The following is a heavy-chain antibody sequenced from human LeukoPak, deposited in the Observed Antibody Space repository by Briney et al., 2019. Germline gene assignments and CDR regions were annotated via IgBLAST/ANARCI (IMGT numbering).Heavy chain of an antibody. CDR2: IYYSGST. Sequence: SETLSLTCTVSGGSISSYYWSWIRQPPGKGLEWIGYIYYSGSTNYNPSLKSRVTISVDTSKNQFSLKLSSVTAADTAVYYCAGRIGLLWFGELGSSFDYWGQGTLVTVSS. CDR1: GGSISSYY. V-gene: IGHV4-59*12. D-gene: IGHD3-10*01. J-gene: IGHJ4*02. CDR3: AGRIGLLWFGELGSSFDY.